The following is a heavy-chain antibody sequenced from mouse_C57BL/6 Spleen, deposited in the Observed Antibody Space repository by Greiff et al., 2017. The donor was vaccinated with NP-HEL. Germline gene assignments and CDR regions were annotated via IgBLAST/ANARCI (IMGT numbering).Heavy chain of an antibody. Sequence: QVQLQQPGAELVMPGASVKLSCKASGYTFTSYWMHWVKQRPGQGLEWIGEIDPSDSYTNYNQKFKGKSTLTVDKSSSTAYMQLSSLTSEDSAVYYCARDSSAAMDYWGQGTSVTVSS. CDR1: GYTFTSYW. J-gene: IGHJ4*01. D-gene: IGHD3-2*02. CDR3: ARDSSAAMDY. CDR2: IDPSDSYT. V-gene: IGHV1-69*01.